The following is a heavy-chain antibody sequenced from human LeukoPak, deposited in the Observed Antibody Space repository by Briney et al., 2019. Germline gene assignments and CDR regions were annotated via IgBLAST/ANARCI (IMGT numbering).Heavy chain of an antibody. J-gene: IGHJ5*02. CDR2: INPNSGGT. CDR1: GYTFTGYY. V-gene: IGHV1-2*02. D-gene: IGHD3-22*01. Sequence: ASVTVSCKASGYTFTGYYMHWVRQAPGQGLEWMGWINPNSGGTNYAQKFQGRVTMTRDTSISTAYMELSRLRSDDTAVYYCARRVVITHNWFDPWGQGTLVTVSS. CDR3: ARRVVITHNWFDP.